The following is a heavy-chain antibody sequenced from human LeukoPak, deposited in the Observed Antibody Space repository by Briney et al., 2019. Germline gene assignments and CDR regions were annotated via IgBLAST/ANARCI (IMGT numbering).Heavy chain of an antibody. Sequence: PSETLSLTCTVSGGSISSGGYYWSWTRQHPGKGLEWIGYIYYSGSTYYNPSLKSRVTISVDTSKNQFSLKLSSVAAADTAVYYCARTITGETTILFDYWGQGTLVTVSS. D-gene: IGHD4-11*01. CDR3: ARTITGETTILFDY. CDR1: GGSISSGGYY. V-gene: IGHV4-31*03. J-gene: IGHJ4*02. CDR2: IYYSGST.